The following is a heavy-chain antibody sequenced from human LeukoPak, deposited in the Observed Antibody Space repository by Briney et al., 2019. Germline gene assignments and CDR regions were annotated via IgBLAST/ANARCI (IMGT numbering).Heavy chain of an antibody. CDR1: GFTFSGYA. D-gene: IGHD2-15*01. CDR3: AKVALGYCSGSSCYSGDYYYYGMDV. J-gene: IGHJ6*02. CDR2: INAFGART. Sequence: GGSLRLSCEASGFTFSGYAMSWVRQAPGKGLEWVSSINAFGARTYYADSVKGRFTISRDNSKNTLYLQMNSLRAEDTALYYCAKVALGYCSGSSCYSGDYYYYGMDVWGQGTTVTVSS. V-gene: IGHV3-23*01.